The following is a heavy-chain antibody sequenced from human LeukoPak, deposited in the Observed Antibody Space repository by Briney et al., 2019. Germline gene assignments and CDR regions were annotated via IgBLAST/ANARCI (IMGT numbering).Heavy chain of an antibody. Sequence: PGGSLRLSCAASGFTFSSYDMSWVRQAPGKGLEWVSFIRSDGGSTLYADSVKGRFTISRDNSKNTLYAEMTSLRAEGTAAYYCATLASGYSSPFDYWGQGTLVTVSS. CDR3: ATLASGYSSPFDY. J-gene: IGHJ4*02. D-gene: IGHD6-13*01. CDR1: GFTFSSYD. V-gene: IGHV3-23*01. CDR2: IRSDGGST.